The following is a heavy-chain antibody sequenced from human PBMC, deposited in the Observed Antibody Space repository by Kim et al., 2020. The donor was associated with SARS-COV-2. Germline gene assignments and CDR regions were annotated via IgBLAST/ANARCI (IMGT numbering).Heavy chain of an antibody. J-gene: IGHJ4*02. CDR2: INHGGST. CDR3: AGGQDSYDILTGYYDD. CDR1: GGSFSAYY. V-gene: IGHV4-34*01. D-gene: IGHD3-9*01. Sequence: SETLSLTCAVYGGSFSAYYWSWIRQPPGKGLEWIGEINHGGSTNYNQSLKSRVTISVDTSKNQFSLKLSSVTAADTAVYYCAGGQDSYDILTGYYDDWGQGTLVTVSS.